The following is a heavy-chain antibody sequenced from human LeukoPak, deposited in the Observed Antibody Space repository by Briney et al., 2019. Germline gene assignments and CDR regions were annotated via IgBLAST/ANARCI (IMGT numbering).Heavy chain of an antibody. CDR1: GYTFTSYA. CDR3: ARHYDSSAYYGDAFDI. V-gene: IGHV1-3*01. Sequence: GASVKVSCKASGYTFTSYAMNWVRQAPGQRLEWMGWINAGNGNTKNSQKFQGRVTITRDTSATTAYMELSSLRSEDTAVYYCARHYDSSAYYGDAFDIWGQGTMVTVSS. J-gene: IGHJ3*02. D-gene: IGHD3-22*01. CDR2: INAGNGNT.